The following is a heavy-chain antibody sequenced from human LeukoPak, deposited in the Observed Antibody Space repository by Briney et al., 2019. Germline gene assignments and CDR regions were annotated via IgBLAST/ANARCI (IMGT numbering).Heavy chain of an antibody. Sequence: ASVTVSCTASGYSFTSYGISWVRQAPGQGLEWMAWISAYNGNTDYAQKLQGRVTMTTDTSTNTAYMELRSLRSDDTAVYYCARTPRGDYDILTGQIDYWGQGTLVTVSS. D-gene: IGHD3-9*01. J-gene: IGHJ4*02. CDR3: ARTPRGDYDILTGQIDY. CDR2: ISAYNGNT. CDR1: GYSFTSYG. V-gene: IGHV1-18*01.